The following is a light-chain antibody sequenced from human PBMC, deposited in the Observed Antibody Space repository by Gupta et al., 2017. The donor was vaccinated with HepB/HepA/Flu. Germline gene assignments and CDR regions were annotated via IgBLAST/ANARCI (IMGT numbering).Light chain of an antibody. J-gene: IGKJ5*01. Sequence: DVVMSQSPLSLPVTLGQSASISCRSSQSLKNNNGNTHLNWFHQRPGQSPRRLIYQVSNRDSGVPDRFTGSGSGTDFTLNISRGEADDVGVFYCMQDTKWPPVTFGQGTQLEIK. V-gene: IGKV2-30*01. CDR3: MQDTKWPPVT. CDR1: QSLKNNNGNTH. CDR2: QVS.